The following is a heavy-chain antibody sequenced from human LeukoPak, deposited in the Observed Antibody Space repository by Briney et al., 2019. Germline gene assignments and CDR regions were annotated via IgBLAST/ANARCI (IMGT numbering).Heavy chain of an antibody. D-gene: IGHD4-23*01. CDR2: IRYDGSDK. V-gene: IGHV3-30*02. CDR1: GFTFSSYG. J-gene: IGHJ4*02. CDR3: ARDPGYGGNPGYFDY. Sequence: PGGSLRLSCAASGFTFSSYGMNWVRQAPGKGLEWVGFIRYDGSDKYYADSVKGRFTISRDSSKNTLYLQMNSLRAEDTAVYYCARDPGYGGNPGYFDYWGQGTLVTVSS.